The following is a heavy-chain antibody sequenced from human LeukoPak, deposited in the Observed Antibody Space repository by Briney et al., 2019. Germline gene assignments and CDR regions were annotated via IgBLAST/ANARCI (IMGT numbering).Heavy chain of an antibody. CDR3: ARDKPEDNAFGI. D-gene: IGHD1-14*01. CDR1: GGSISSYY. Sequence: PSETLSLTCTVSGGSISSYYWSWIRQPPGKGLEWIGYIYYSGSTNYNPSLKSRVTISVDTSKNQFSLQLSSVTAADTAVYYCARDKPEDNAFGIWGQGTMVTVSS. V-gene: IGHV4-59*01. J-gene: IGHJ3*02. CDR2: IYYSGST.